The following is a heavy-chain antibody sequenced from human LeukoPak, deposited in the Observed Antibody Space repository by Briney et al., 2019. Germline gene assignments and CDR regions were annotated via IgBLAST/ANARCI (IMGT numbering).Heavy chain of an antibody. CDR1: GDSVSSNSAS. V-gene: IGHV6-1*01. Sequence: SQTLSLTCAISGDSVSSNSASWNWIRQSPSRGLKWLGRTYYRSKWYYDYTLSVKGRIIINPDTSKNQFSLHLNSVTPEDTAVYYCARESDRIGFDFDYWGQGTLVTVSS. J-gene: IGHJ4*02. CDR2: TYYRSKWYY. CDR3: ARESDRIGFDFDY. D-gene: IGHD6-19*01.